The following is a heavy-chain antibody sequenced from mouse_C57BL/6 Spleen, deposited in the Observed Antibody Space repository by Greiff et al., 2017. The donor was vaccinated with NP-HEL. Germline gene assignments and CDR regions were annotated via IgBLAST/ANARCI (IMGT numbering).Heavy chain of an antibody. CDR1: GYTFTSYW. J-gene: IGHJ1*03. V-gene: IGHV1-50*01. CDR2: IDPSDSYT. D-gene: IGHD2-3*01. CDR3: ARPIYDGYYWYFDV. Sequence: VQLQESGAELVKPGASVKLSCKASGYTFTSYWMQWVKQRPGQGLEWIGEIDPSDSYTNYNQKFKGKATLTVDTSSSTAYMQLSSLTSEDSAVYYCARPIYDGYYWYFDVWGTGTTVTVSS.